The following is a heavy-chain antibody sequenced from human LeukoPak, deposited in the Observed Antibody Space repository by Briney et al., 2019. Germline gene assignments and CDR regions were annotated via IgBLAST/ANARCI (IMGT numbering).Heavy chain of an antibody. CDR2: IYYSGST. CDR1: GGSISSYY. V-gene: IGHV4-59*01. J-gene: IGHJ4*02. Sequence: PSETLSLTCTVSGGSISSYYWSWIRQPPGKGLEWIGYIYYSGSTNYNPSLKSRVTISVDTSKNQFSLKLSSVTAADTAVYYCARDSDSGGYWFDYWGQGTLVTVSS. CDR3: ARDSDSGGYWFDY. D-gene: IGHD3-22*01.